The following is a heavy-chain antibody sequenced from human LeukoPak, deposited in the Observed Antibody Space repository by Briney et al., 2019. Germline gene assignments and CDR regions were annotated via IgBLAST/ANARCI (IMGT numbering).Heavy chain of an antibody. CDR2: ISNSGGST. CDR3: ARSGDYSIFDY. CDR1: GFTLSSYA. Sequence: PGGSLRLSCAASGFTLSSYAMSWVRQAPGQGLEWVSTISNSGGSTYYADSVKGRFTLSRDNSKSTLSLQMNSLRAEDMAVYYCARSGDYSIFDYWGQGTLVTVSS. V-gene: IGHV3-23*01. D-gene: IGHD4-17*01. J-gene: IGHJ4*02.